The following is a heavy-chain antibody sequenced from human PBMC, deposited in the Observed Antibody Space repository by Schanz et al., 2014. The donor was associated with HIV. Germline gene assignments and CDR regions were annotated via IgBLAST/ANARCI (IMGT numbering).Heavy chain of an antibody. CDR1: GYTFIGYY. D-gene: IGHD3-16*01. CDR3: ATWGGTSYSYARYDMDV. V-gene: IGHV1-2*02. Sequence: QVQLVQSGAEVKKPGASVKVSCKASGYTFIGYYMHWVRQAPGQGLEWMGWINPNSGATNYAQKFQGRVPMTRDTSISPAYLELSRLRSDDTAVFYCATWGGTSYSYARYDMDVWGQGTTVTVSS. J-gene: IGHJ6*02. CDR2: INPNSGAT.